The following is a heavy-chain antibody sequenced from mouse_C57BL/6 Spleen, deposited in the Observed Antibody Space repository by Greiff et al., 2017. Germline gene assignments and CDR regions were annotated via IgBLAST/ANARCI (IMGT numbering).Heavy chain of an antibody. Sequence: QVQLQQSDAELVKPGASVKISCKVSGYTFTDHTIHWMKQRPEQGLEWIGYIYPRDGSTKYNETFKGQATLTADKSSSTAYMQLNSLTSEDSAVXFCERSRYYSNCVYAMDYWGQGTSVTVSS. J-gene: IGHJ4*01. CDR1: GYTFTDHT. D-gene: IGHD2-5*01. V-gene: IGHV1-78*01. CDR3: ERSRYYSNCVYAMDY. CDR2: IYPRDGST.